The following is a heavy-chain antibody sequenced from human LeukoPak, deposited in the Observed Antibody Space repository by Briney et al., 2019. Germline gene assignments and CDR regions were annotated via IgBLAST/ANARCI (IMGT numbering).Heavy chain of an antibody. CDR2: ISGSGGST. V-gene: IGHV3-23*01. CDR1: GFTFSSYA. Sequence: GGSLRLSCAASGFTFSSYAMSWVRQAPGKGLEWVSAISGSGGSTYYADSVKGRFTISRDNSKNTLYLQMHSLRAEDTAIYYCVVSNSGRFFDYWGQGTLVTVSS. J-gene: IGHJ4*02. D-gene: IGHD6-13*01. CDR3: VVSNSGRFFDY.